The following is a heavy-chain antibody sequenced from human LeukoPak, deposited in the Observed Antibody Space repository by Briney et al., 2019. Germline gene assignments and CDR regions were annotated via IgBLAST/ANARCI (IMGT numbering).Heavy chain of an antibody. CDR1: GSTVSSND. V-gene: IGHV3-53*01. CDR3: ARDLCTSTNCYGAFDY. Sequence: GGSLRLSCAASGSTVSSNDMSWVRQAPGKGLEWVSIIYTGGKTYYADSVKGRFTISRDDSKNTVYLQMNSLRAEDTAVYYCARDLCTSTNCYGAFDYWGQGTLVTVSS. CDR2: IYTGGKT. J-gene: IGHJ4*02. D-gene: IGHD2-2*01.